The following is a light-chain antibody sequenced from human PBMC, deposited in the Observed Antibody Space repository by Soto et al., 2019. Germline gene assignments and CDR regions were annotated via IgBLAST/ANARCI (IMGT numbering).Light chain of an antibody. J-gene: IGKJ1*01. CDR2: GAS. Sequence: EKVMTQSPATLSMSPGERATLSCRASQSVGSFLAWYQQKPGQAPRLLIYGASTRATGIPARFSGSGSGTEFTLTISSLQSEDLAVYYCQQYTNWPSWTFGQGTKVE. V-gene: IGKV3-15*01. CDR3: QQYTNWPSWT. CDR1: QSVGSF.